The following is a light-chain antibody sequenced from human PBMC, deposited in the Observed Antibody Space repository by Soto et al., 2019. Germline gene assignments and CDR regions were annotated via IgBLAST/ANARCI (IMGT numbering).Light chain of an antibody. CDR1: SSDVGGYSS. V-gene: IGLV2-14*01. CDR3: SSSTSSNTRA. Sequence: QSVLAQPASVSGSPGQSITISCTGTSSDVGGYSSVSWYQQHPGKAPKLMLYDVTNRPSGVSNRFSGSKSGNTASLTISGLQTGDEADYYCSSSTSSNTRAFGGGTKLTVL. J-gene: IGLJ2*01. CDR2: DVT.